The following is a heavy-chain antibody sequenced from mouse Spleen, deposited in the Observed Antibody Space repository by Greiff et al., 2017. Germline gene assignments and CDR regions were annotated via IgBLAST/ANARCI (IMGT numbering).Heavy chain of an antibody. J-gene: IGHJ4*01. D-gene: IGHD2-2*01. CDR2: ISSGGSYT. Sequence: DVKLVESGGDLVKPGGSLKLSCAASGFTFSSYGMSWVRQTPDKRLEWVATISSGGSYTYYPDSVKGRFTISRDNAKNTLYLQMSSLKSEDTAMYYCARLDGYDGGYAMDYWGQGTSVTVSS. CDR1: GFTFSSYG. V-gene: IGHV5-6*02. CDR3: ARLDGYDGGYAMDY.